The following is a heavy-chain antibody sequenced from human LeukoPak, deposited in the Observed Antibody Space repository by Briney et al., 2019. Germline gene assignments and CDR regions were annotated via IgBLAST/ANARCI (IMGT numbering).Heavy chain of an antibody. Sequence: SETLSLTCAVYGGSFSGYYWSWIRQPPGKGLEWIGEINHSGSTNYNPSLKSRATISVDTSKNQFSLKLSSVTAADTAVYYCARAPVVVTGNPGFDYWGQGTLVTVSS. V-gene: IGHV4-34*01. J-gene: IGHJ4*02. CDR2: INHSGST. CDR3: ARAPVVVTGNPGFDY. CDR1: GGSFSGYY. D-gene: IGHD2-21*02.